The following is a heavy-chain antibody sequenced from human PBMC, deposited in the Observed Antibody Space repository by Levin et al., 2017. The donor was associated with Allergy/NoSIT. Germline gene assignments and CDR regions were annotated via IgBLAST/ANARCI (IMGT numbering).Heavy chain of an antibody. CDR3: ARDYHDFWSGYYFDP. J-gene: IGHJ5*02. Sequence: SETLSLTCIVSGGSISSYYWNWIRQPPGKGLEWIGYIYHSGSTNYNPSPRSRVTISADTSKNQFSLRLSSVTAADTAVYYCARDYHDFWSGYYFDPWGQGTLVTVSS. D-gene: IGHD3-3*01. CDR2: IYHSGST. V-gene: IGHV4-59*01. CDR1: GGSISSYY.